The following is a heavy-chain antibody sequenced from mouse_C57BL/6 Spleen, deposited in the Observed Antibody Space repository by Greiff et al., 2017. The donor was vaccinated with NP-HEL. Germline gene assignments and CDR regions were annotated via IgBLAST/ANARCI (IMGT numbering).Heavy chain of an antibody. V-gene: IGHV5-4*03. CDR2: ISDGGSYT. J-gene: IGHJ3*01. Sequence: EVKLMESGGGLVKPGGSLKLSCAASGFTFSSYAMSWVRQTPEKRLEWVATISDGGSYTYYPDNVKGRFTSSGDNAKNNLYQEMRHLKYEETGMYYCARGRFAYWGKGTLVTVSA. CDR3: ARGRFAY. CDR1: GFTFSSYA.